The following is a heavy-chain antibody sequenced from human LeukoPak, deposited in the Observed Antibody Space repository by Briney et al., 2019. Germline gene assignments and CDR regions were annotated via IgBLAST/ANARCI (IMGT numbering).Heavy chain of an antibody. CDR2: ISGSGGTT. Sequence: GGSLRLSCAASGFTFSSYAMSWVRQAPGEGLEWVSAISGSGGTTYYADSVKGRFTISRDNSKNTLYLQMNSLRAEDTAVYYCAKGGAITIFGVVRGVNAFDIWGQGTMVTVSS. V-gene: IGHV3-23*01. CDR1: GFTFSSYA. D-gene: IGHD3-3*01. CDR3: AKGGAITIFGVVRGVNAFDI. J-gene: IGHJ3*02.